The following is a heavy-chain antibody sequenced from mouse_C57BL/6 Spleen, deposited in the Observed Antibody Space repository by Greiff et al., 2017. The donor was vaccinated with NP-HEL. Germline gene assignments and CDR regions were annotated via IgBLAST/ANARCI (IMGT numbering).Heavy chain of an antibody. Sequence: QVQLQQSGAELARPGASVKLSCKASGYTFTSYGISWVKQRTGQGLEWIGEIYPRSGNTYYNEKFKGKATLTADKSYSTAYRELRSLTSEDSAVYFCAIPAYYSLGDWGQGTLVTVSA. D-gene: IGHD2-12*01. CDR2: IYPRSGNT. J-gene: IGHJ3*01. CDR3: AIPAYYSLGD. V-gene: IGHV1-81*01. CDR1: GYTFTSYG.